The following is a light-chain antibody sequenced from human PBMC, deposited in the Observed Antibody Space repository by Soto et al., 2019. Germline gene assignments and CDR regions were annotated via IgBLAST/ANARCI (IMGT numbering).Light chain of an antibody. J-gene: IGKJ1*01. Sequence: DIQMTQSPSSLSASVGDRVTITCRASQSISSYLNWYQQKPGKAPKLLIYAASSLQSGVPSRFSGSGSGTDFTLTISSLQPEDFVTYYCQQSYSTPPTFFQGTKVEIK. CDR1: QSISSY. CDR3: QQSYSTPPT. CDR2: AAS. V-gene: IGKV1-39*01.